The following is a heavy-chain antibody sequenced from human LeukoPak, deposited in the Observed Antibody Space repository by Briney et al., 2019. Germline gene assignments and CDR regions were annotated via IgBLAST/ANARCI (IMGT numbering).Heavy chain of an antibody. J-gene: IGHJ3*02. CDR3: AREPSQGAFDI. V-gene: IGHV3-48*01. Sequence: GGSLRLSCAASRFIFSDSSMNWVRQAPGKGLEWVAYISSTSGIIYYADSVKGRFTISRDNARNSVYLQMNSLGAEDTAVYYCAREPSQGAFDIWGQGTMVTVSS. CDR1: RFIFSDSS. CDR2: ISSTSGII.